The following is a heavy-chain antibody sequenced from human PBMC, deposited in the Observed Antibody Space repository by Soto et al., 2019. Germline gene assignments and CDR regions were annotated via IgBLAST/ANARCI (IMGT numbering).Heavy chain of an antibody. J-gene: IGHJ6*02. CDR2: IYYSGST. V-gene: IGHV4-30-4*01. D-gene: IGHD3-16*02. CDR1: GGSINGGDYH. CDR3: ARDYRSPSVGMDV. Sequence: QVQLQESGPGLVKPSQTLSLTCTVSGGSINGGDYHWTWIRQTPGKGLEWIGAIYYSGSTYYNPSLTSRIRISVDTSKYQFSLKLSSVTAADSAVYYCARDYRSPSVGMDVWGQGTTVTVSS.